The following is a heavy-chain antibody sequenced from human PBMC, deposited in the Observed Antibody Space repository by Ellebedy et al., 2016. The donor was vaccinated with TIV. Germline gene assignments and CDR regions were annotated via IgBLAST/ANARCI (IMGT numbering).Heavy chain of an antibody. CDR2: LTTGGVT. CDR1: GFTFRDHA. Sequence: GESLKISCTASGFTFRDHAMHWVRQAPGKGLEWVSALTTGGVTFYADSVKGRFTISRDNSKNTLYLQMNSLRAEDTAVYYCAFGYDSSGYEYFQHWGQGTLVTVSS. D-gene: IGHD3-22*01. J-gene: IGHJ1*01. V-gene: IGHV3-23*01. CDR3: AFGYDSSGYEYFQH.